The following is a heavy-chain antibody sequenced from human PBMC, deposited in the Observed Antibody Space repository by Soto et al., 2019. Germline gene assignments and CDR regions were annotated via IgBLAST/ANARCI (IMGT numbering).Heavy chain of an antibody. CDR2: IYSGGST. J-gene: IGHJ3*02. D-gene: IGHD6-6*01. Sequence: EVQLVESGGGLVQPGGSLRLSCAASGFTVSSNYMSWVRQAPGKGLEWVSVIYSGGSTYYADSVKGRFTISRHNYKNTLYLQMNSLRAEDTAVYYCARGIAARSRSAFDIWGQGTMVTVSS. CDR1: GFTVSSNY. V-gene: IGHV3-53*04. CDR3: ARGIAARSRSAFDI.